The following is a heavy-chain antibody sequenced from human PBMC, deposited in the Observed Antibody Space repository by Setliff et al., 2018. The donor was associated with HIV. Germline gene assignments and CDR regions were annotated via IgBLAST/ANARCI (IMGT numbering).Heavy chain of an antibody. CDR2: SHSGGNT. CDR1: GASIGYGGHY. Sequence: SETLSLTCTVSGASIGYGGHYWSWIRQPAGKGLEWIGRSHSGGNTNYNPSLKSRLTISVDTSKNQLSLKLTSVTAADTAVYYCARGRDGELFTKEGNYYYYIDVWGKGTTVTVSS. D-gene: IGHD3-10*01. CDR3: ARGRDGELFTKEGNYYYYIDV. V-gene: IGHV4-61*02. J-gene: IGHJ6*03.